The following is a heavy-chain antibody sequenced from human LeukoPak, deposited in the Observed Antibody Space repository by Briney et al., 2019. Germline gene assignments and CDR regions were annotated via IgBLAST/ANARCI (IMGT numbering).Heavy chain of an antibody. CDR1: GCTLTELS. J-gene: IGHJ5*02. D-gene: IGHD3-9*01. V-gene: IGHV1-24*01. CDR2: FDPEDGET. CDR3: ATTTTRRYINWFDP. Sequence: ASVKVSCKVSGCTLTELSMHWVRQAPGKGLEWMGGFDPEDGETIYAQKFQGRVTMTEDTSTDTAYMELSSLRSEDTAVYYCATTTTRRYINWFDPWGQGTLVTVSS.